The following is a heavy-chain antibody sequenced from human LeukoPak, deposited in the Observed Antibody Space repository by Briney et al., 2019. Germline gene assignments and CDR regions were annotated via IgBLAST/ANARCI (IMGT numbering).Heavy chain of an antibody. J-gene: IGHJ4*02. D-gene: IGHD2-21*02. V-gene: IGHV3-7*05. CDR1: GFTFSNSW. CDR3: ARINTAIFSSSDY. CDR2: IREDGGEK. Sequence: GGSLRLSCAASGFTFSNSWMTWVRQAPGKGLEWVANIREDGGEKYYVDSVKGRFTISRDNAKNSLYLQMNSLRAEDTAVYYCARINTAIFSSSDYWGQGILVTVSS.